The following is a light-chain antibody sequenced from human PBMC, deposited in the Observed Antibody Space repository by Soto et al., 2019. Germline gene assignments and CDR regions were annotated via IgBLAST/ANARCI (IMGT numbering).Light chain of an antibody. Sequence: DIQMTQSPSSLSASVGDRVTITCQASQDISNYLNWYQQKSVKAPKLLIYDASNLETGVPSRFSGSGSGTDFTFTISSLQPEDIATYYCQQYDNLPPCTFGQGTKLEIK. V-gene: IGKV1-33*01. J-gene: IGKJ2*02. CDR3: QQYDNLPPCT. CDR2: DAS. CDR1: QDISNY.